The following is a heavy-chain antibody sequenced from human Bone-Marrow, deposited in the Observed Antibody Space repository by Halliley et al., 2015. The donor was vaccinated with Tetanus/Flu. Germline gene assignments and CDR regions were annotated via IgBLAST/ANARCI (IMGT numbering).Heavy chain of an antibody. Sequence: SLRLSCAASGFSFNSYAMTWVRQAPGKGLEWVAIISNSGATTYHADSVKGRFTISRVNAKQSLYLQMNSLRAEDTAVYYCARGGVDGSYSDYWGQGTLVTVSS. V-gene: IGHV3-48*03. D-gene: IGHD3-3*01. CDR3: ARGGVDGSYSDY. CDR2: ISNSGATT. J-gene: IGHJ4*02. CDR1: GFSFNSYA.